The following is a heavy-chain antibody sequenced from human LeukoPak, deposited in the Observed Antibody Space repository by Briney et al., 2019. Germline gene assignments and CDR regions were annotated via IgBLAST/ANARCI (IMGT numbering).Heavy chain of an antibody. CDR3: ASLYGSGNTDV. CDR1: GGSISSYY. J-gene: IGHJ6*03. V-gene: IGHV4-59*01. D-gene: IGHD3-10*01. Sequence: SETLSLTCTVSGGSISSYYWSWLRQPPGKGLEWIGYIYYSGSTNYNPSLKSRVTVSVDTSNNQFSLKLSSVTAADTAVYYCASLYGSGNTDVWGKGTTVTVSS. CDR2: IYYSGST.